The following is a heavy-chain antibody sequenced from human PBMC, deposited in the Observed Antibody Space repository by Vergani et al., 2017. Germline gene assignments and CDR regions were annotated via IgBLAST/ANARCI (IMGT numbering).Heavy chain of an antibody. CDR2: ISYDGTQK. D-gene: IGHD2-15*01. V-gene: IGHV3-30*03. CDR1: GFTPSYYG. CDR3: ATKSCGTPGGQIGYFRE. J-gene: IGHJ1*01. Sequence: QVHPVESGGGVVQPGRSLRLSCVVSGFTPSYYGMHWVRQAPGKGLEGVVVISYDGTQKYYADSVKGRFTISRDNSKSTLYLQMNSLRTEDTAVYYCATKSCGTPGGQIGYFREWGQGTLVTVSS.